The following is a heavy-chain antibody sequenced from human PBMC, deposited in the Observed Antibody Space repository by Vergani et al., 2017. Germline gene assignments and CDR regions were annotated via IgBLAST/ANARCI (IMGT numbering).Heavy chain of an antibody. CDR3: ARDIGIAAAGTD. CDR1: GFTFSSYW. J-gene: IGHJ4*02. V-gene: IGHV3-7*01. Sequence: EVQLVESGGGLVQPGRSLRLSCTASGFTFSSYWMSWVRQAPGKGLEWVANIKQDGSEKYYVDSVKGRFTISRDNAKNSLYLQMNSLRAEDTAVYYCARDIGIAAAGTDWGQGTLVTVSS. CDR2: IKQDGSEK. D-gene: IGHD6-13*01.